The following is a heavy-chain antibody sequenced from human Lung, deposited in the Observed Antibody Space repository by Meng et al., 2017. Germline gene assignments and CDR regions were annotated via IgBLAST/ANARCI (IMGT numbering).Heavy chain of an antibody. CDR1: GFSLSTSGVG. V-gene: IGHV2-5*02. Sequence: QITLRESGPTLVEPTQTLTLTCTFSGFSLSTSGVGVGWIRQPPGKALEWLALIYWDDDKRYRPSLKSRLTISKDTSKNQVVLTMTSMDPEDTATYFCAHRPAGYFDSSGRLLDYWGQGTLVTVSS. J-gene: IGHJ4*02. D-gene: IGHD3-22*01. CDR2: IYWDDDK. CDR3: AHRPAGYFDSSGRLLDY.